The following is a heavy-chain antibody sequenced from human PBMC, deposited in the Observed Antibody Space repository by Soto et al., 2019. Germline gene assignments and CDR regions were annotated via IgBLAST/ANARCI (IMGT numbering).Heavy chain of an antibody. V-gene: IGHV4-61*08. CDR3: ARLGVMVRGSSNWFDP. D-gene: IGHD3-10*01. CDR2: IYYIGST. Sequence: SETLSLTCTVSGGSISSGGYYWSWIRQPPGKGLEWIGSIYYIGSTNYNPSLKSRVTISVDTSQNELSLKLTSVTAADTAVYYCARLGVMVRGSSNWFDPWGQGTRVTVSS. CDR1: GGSISSGGYY. J-gene: IGHJ5*02.